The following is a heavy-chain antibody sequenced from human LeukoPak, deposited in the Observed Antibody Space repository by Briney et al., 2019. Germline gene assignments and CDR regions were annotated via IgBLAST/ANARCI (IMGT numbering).Heavy chain of an antibody. CDR3: ARAFYGSGSSAHFDY. J-gene: IGHJ4*02. Sequence: PSETLSLTCTVSGVSISSYYWSWIRQPPGKGLEWIGYIYYSGSTNYNPSLKSRVTISVDTSKNQFSLKLSSVTAADTAVYYCARAFYGSGSSAHFDYWGQGTLVTVSS. CDR2: IYYSGST. V-gene: IGHV4-59*01. D-gene: IGHD3-10*01. CDR1: GVSISSYY.